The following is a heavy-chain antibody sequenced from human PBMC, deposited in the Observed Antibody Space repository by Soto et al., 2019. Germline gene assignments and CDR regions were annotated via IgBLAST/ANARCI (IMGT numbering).Heavy chain of an antibody. Sequence: QVQLVQSGAEVKKPGSSVKVSCKASGGTFSSYTISWVRQAPGQGLEWMGRIIPILGIANYAQKFQGRVTITADKSTSTAYMELSSLRSEDTAVYYCARAKGVRTDFDYWGQGTLVTVSS. V-gene: IGHV1-69*02. CDR2: IIPILGIA. CDR3: ARAKGVRTDFDY. CDR1: GGTFSSYT. J-gene: IGHJ4*02. D-gene: IGHD3-3*01.